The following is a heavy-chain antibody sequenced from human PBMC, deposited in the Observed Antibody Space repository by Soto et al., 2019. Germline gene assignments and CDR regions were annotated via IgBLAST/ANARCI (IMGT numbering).Heavy chain of an antibody. CDR3: ARNVDIVATIGGGMDV. D-gene: IGHD5-12*01. CDR1: GGSISSYY. J-gene: IGHJ6*02. V-gene: IGHV4-59*01. Sequence: SETLSLTCTVSGGSISSYYWSWIRQPPGKGLEWIGYIYYSGSTNYNPSLKSRVTISVDTSKNQFSLKLSSVTAADTAVYYCARNVDIVATIGGGMDVWGQGTTVTVSS. CDR2: IYYSGST.